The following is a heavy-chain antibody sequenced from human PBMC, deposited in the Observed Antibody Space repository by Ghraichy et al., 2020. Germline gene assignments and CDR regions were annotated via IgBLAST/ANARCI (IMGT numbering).Heavy chain of an antibody. Sequence: SETLSLTCTVSGGSISSYYWSWIRQPPGKGLEWIGYIYYSGSTNYNPSLKSRVTISVDTSKNQFSLKLSSVTAADTAVYYCARDSHYDILTGWGGTFDPWGQGTLVTVSS. V-gene: IGHV4-59*01. CDR1: GGSISSYY. CDR2: IYYSGST. CDR3: ARDSHYDILTGWGGTFDP. J-gene: IGHJ5*02. D-gene: IGHD3-9*01.